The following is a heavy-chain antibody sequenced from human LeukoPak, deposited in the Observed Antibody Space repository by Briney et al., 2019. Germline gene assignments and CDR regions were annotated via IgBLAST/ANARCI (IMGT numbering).Heavy chain of an antibody. CDR1: GFTFSSYD. D-gene: IGHD3-10*01. CDR3: ARGYGSGSSLRDAFDI. J-gene: IGHJ3*02. V-gene: IGHV3-13*05. Sequence: GGSLRLSCAASGFTFSSYDMHWVRQATGKGLEWVSAIGTAGDPYYPGSAKGRFTISRENAKNSLYLQMNSLRAGDTAVYYCARGYGSGSSLRDAFDIWGQGTMVTVSS. CDR2: IGTAGDP.